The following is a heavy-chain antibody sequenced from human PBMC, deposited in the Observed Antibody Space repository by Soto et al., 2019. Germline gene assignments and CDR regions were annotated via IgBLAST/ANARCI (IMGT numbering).Heavy chain of an antibody. D-gene: IGHD3-3*01. Sequence: ASVKVSCKASGYTFTSYAMHWVRQAPGQRLEWMGWINAGNGNTKYSKKFQGRVTINRDTSASTAYMGLRSRRFEDPAVYYCAGMRFLDWLDYWGQGTLVTVSS. V-gene: IGHV1-3*01. CDR1: GYTFTSYA. CDR3: AGMRFLDWLDY. CDR2: INAGNGNT. J-gene: IGHJ4*02.